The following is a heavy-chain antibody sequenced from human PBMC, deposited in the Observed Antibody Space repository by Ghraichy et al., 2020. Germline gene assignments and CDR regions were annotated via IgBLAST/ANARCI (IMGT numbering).Heavy chain of an antibody. D-gene: IGHD4-17*01. Sequence: SETLPLTCAVYGGSFSGYYWSWIRQPPGKGLEWIGEINHSGSTNYNPSLKSRVTISVDTSKNQFSLKLSSVTAADTAVYYCARGLLVRAYGDYGGFGYWGQGTLVTVSS. CDR1: GGSFSGYY. J-gene: IGHJ4*02. V-gene: IGHV4-34*01. CDR3: ARGLLVRAYGDYGGFGY. CDR2: INHSGST.